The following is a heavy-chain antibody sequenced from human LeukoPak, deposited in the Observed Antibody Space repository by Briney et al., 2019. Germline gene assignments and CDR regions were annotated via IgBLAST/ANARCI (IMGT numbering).Heavy chain of an antibody. CDR3: ASPHSGYG. Sequence: GGSLRLSCAASGFTFSNYWMHWVRQVPGKGLFWVSRINSDGSSTTYADSVKGRTTISRDNAKNTLYLQMNSLRDEDTAVYYCASPHSGYGWGQGTLVTVSS. CDR1: GFTFSNYW. V-gene: IGHV3-74*01. D-gene: IGHD5-12*01. J-gene: IGHJ4*02. CDR2: INSDGSST.